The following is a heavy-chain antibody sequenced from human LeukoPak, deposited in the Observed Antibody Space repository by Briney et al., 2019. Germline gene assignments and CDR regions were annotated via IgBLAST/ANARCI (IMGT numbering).Heavy chain of an antibody. CDR2: ISSSSSYI. D-gene: IGHD2-8*01. J-gene: IGHJ6*03. V-gene: IGHV3-21*01. CDR3: ARMVGYYYYYIDV. CDR1: GFTFSSYS. Sequence: GGSLRLSCAASGFTFSSYSMNWVRRAPGKGLEWVSSISSSSSYIYYAASVKGRFTISRDNAKNSLYLQMNSLRAEDTVVYYCARMVGYYYYYIDVWGKGTTVTVSS.